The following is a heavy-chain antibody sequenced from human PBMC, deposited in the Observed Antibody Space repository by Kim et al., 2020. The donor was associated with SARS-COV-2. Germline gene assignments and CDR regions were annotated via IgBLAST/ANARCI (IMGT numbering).Heavy chain of an antibody. CDR3: ARSPGPRFGPDY. CDR1: GGSFSGYY. Sequence: SETLSLTCAVYGGSFSGYYWSWIRQPPGKGLEWIGEINHSGSTNYNPSLKSRVTISVDTSKNQFSLKLSSVTAADTAVYYCARSPGPRFGPDYWGQGTLVTVSS. CDR2: INHSGST. J-gene: IGHJ4*02. D-gene: IGHD3-10*01. V-gene: IGHV4-34*01.